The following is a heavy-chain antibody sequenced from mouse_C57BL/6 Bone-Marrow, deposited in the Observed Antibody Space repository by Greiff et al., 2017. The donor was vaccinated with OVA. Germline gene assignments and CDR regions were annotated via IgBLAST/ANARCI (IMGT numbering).Heavy chain of an antibody. D-gene: IGHD1-1*01. J-gene: IGHJ4*01. CDR2: IDPSDSYT. CDR3: ASGYYDGYYAMDY. V-gene: IGHV1-59*01. CDR1: GYTFTSYW. Sequence: VQLQQPGAELVRPGTSVKLSCKASGYTFTSYWMHWVKQRPGQGLEWIGVIDPSDSYTNYNQKFKGKATLTVDTSSSTAYMQLSSLTSEDSAVYYCASGYYDGYYAMDYWGQGTSVTVSS.